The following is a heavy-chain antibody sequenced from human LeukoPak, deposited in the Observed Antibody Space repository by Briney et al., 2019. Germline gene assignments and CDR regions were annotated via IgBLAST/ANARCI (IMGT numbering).Heavy chain of an antibody. D-gene: IGHD5-18*01. CDR2: ISGSGGST. V-gene: IGHV3-23*01. Sequence: GGSLRLSCAASGFTFSSYAMSWVRQAPGKGLEWVSAISGSGGSTYYADSVKGRFTISRDNSRNTLYLQMNSLRAEDTAVYYCAKRDGYSYGIDYWGQGTLVTVSS. CDR3: AKRDGYSYGIDY. J-gene: IGHJ4*02. CDR1: GFTFSSYA.